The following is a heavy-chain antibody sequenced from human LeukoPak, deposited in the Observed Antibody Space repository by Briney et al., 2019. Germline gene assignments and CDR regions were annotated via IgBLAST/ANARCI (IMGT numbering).Heavy chain of an antibody. CDR3: ARRKLRDFWSGYPFDY. CDR1: GGSFSGYY. D-gene: IGHD3-3*01. CDR2: INHSGST. V-gene: IGHV4-34*01. J-gene: IGHJ4*02. Sequence: PSETLSLTCAVYGGSFSGYYWSWIRQPPGKGLEWIGEINHSGSTNYNPSLKSRVTISVDTSKNQFSLKLSSVTAADTAVYYCARRKLRDFWSGYPFDYWGQGTLVTVSS.